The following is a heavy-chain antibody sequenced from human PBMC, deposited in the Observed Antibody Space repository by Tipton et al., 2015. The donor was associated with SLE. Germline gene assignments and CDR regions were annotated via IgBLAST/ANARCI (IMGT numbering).Heavy chain of an antibody. D-gene: IGHD4-11*01. Sequence: LRLSCTVSGDSISTYYWSWIRQPAGKRLEWVGRIHSSGGTNYNPSLKSRVTMSVDTSKNHFSLKLISVTAADTAVYYCAREFLNPVTTVHYYFDLWGRGTLVTVSS. CDR3: AREFLNPVTTVHYYFDL. CDR1: GDSISTYY. V-gene: IGHV4-4*07. J-gene: IGHJ2*01. CDR2: IHSSGGT.